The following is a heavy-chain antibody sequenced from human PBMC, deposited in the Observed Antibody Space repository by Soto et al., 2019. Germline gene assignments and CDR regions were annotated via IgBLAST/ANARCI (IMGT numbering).Heavy chain of an antibody. CDR3: ARDLWVEPELYYYGMDV. J-gene: IGHJ6*02. V-gene: IGHV4-30-4*01. CDR1: GDSIISADYY. Sequence: PSETLSLTCTVSGDSIISADYYWSLIRQTPGKGLEWIGHIFYSGTTYYNPSLKSRLTISVDTSKNHFSLRLTSVTAADTAVYYCARDLWVEPELYYYGMDVWGQGTTVTVSS. D-gene: IGHD1-1*01. CDR2: IFYSGTT.